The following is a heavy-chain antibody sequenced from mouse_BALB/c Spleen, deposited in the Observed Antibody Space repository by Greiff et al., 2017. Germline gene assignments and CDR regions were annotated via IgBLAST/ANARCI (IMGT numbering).Heavy chain of an antibody. Sequence: EVKLVESGGGLVKPGGSLKLSCAASGFAFSSYDMSWVRQTPEKRLEWVASISSGGSTYYPDSVKGRFTISRDNARNILYLQMSSLRSEDTAMYYCARGYDGYFDYWGQGTTLTVSS. D-gene: IGHD2-3*01. J-gene: IGHJ2*01. CDR1: GFAFSSYD. CDR3: ARGYDGYFDY. CDR2: ISSGGST. V-gene: IGHV5-6-5*01.